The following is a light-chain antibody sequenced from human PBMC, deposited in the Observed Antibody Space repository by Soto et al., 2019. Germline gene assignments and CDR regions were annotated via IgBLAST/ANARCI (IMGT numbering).Light chain of an antibody. V-gene: IGKV1-5*01. Sequence: DIQMTQSPSSLSVSVGDRVTITCRASQSISSWLTWYQQKPGKAPKLLIYDASSLESGVPSRFSGSGSGTEFTLTISSLQPDDFATYYCQQYNSLWTFGQGTKVE. CDR1: QSISSW. CDR3: QQYNSLWT. J-gene: IGKJ1*01. CDR2: DAS.